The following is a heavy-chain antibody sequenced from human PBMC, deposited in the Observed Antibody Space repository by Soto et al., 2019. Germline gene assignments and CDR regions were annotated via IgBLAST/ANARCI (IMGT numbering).Heavy chain of an antibody. Sequence: GGSLRLSCAASGFTFSNAWMSWVRQAPGKGLEWVGRIKSKTDGGTTDYAAPVKGIFTISRDDSKNTLYLQMNSLKTEDTAVYYCTHIGILVVPAAPFSYYYYMDVWGKGTTVTVSS. V-gene: IGHV3-15*01. CDR3: THIGILVVPAAPFSYYYYMDV. CDR1: GFTFSNAW. CDR2: IKSKTDGGTT. D-gene: IGHD2-2*01. J-gene: IGHJ6*03.